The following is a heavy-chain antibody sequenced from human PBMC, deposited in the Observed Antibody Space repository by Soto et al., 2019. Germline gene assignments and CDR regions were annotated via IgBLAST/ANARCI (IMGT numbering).Heavy chain of an antibody. J-gene: IGHJ3*02. CDR1: GYTFTSYA. CDR2: INAGNGNR. CDR3: ARDIAFDI. V-gene: IGHV1-3*05. Sequence: QVQLVQSGAEEKKPGASVKVSCKASGYTFTSYAMHWVRQAPGQRLEWMGWINAGNGNRKYSQKFQGRVTITRDTSASTAYMELRSLRSEDTAVYYCARDIAFDIWGQGTMVTVSS.